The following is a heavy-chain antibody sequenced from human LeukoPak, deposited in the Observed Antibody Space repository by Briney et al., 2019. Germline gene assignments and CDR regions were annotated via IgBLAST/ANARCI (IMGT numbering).Heavy chain of an antibody. CDR2: IYHSGST. CDR1: GGSISSSNW. Sequence: SSETLSLTCAVSGGSISSSNWWSWVRQPPGKGLEWIGEIYHSGSTNYNPSLKSRVTISVDKSKNQFSLKLSSVTAADTAVYYCASEQWLGRGYFDYWGQGTLVTVSS. D-gene: IGHD6-19*01. V-gene: IGHV4-4*02. CDR3: ASEQWLGRGYFDY. J-gene: IGHJ4*02.